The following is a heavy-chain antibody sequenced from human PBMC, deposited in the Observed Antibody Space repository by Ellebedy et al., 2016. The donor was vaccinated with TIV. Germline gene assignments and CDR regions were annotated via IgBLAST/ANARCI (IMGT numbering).Heavy chain of an antibody. J-gene: IGHJ4*02. D-gene: IGHD5-18*01. V-gene: IGHV3-15*01. Sequence: GESLKISCAASGLSVRNAWMSWVRQGQGKGLEWVGRIKRNADGGTTDYAAPVKGRFTISRDASKNMMYLQMNSLRTEDTAVYYCATRPPDGYGPWDYWGQGTLVTVAS. CDR2: IKRNADGGTT. CDR1: GLSVRNAW. CDR3: ATRPPDGYGPWDY.